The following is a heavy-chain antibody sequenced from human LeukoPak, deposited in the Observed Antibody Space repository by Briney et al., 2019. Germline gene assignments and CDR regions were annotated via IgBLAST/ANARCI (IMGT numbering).Heavy chain of an antibody. D-gene: IGHD2-2*01. V-gene: IGHV1-8*01. CDR3: ARGVIGVVPDAGFDP. Sequence: ASVTVSFKSSGYTFTSYDINWVRQATGQELEGMGWMNPNRGNTGYSQKFPGRVHITRNTSISTAYMELSSLRSEETAVYYCARGVIGVVPDAGFDPWGQGTLVTVSS. J-gene: IGHJ5*02. CDR2: MNPNRGNT. CDR1: GYTFTSYD.